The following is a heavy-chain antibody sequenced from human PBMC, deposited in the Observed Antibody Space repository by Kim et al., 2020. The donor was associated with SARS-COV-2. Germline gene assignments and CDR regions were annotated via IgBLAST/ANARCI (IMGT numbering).Heavy chain of an antibody. V-gene: IGHV3-9*01. CDR2: I. Sequence: IGYADSGKGRFTTSIDKAKNSLYLQMNSLRPEDTALYYCTKDVLAGGADVWGQGTAVIVSS. CDR3: TKDVLAGGADV. J-gene: IGHJ6*02. D-gene: IGHD3-3*02.